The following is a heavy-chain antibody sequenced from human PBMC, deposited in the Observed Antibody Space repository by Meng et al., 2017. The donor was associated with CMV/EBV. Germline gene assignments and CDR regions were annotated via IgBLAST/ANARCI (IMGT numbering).Heavy chain of an antibody. V-gene: IGHV1-18*04. CDR1: GYTFTGYY. D-gene: IGHD3-3*01. Sequence: ASVKVSCKASGYTFTGYYMHWVRQAPGQGLEWMGWISAYNGNTNYAQKLQGRVTMTTDTSTSTAYMELRSLRSDDTAVYYCARYYDFWSGYFGYYYYGMDVWGQGTTVTVSS. CDR3: ARYYDFWSGYFGYYYYGMDV. CDR2: ISAYNGNT. J-gene: IGHJ6*02.